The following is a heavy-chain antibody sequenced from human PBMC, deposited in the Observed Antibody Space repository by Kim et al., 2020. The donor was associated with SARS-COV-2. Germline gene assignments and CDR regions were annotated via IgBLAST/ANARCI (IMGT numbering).Heavy chain of an antibody. Sequence: ADCVKGRFTISRDNSRNTLYRQMNSRRAEDTAVYYCAKGYYDSGNYYTLDFRGQGTLVTVSS. CDR3: AKGYYDSGNYYTLDF. J-gene: IGHJ4*02. V-gene: IGHV3-23*01. D-gene: IGHD3-10*01.